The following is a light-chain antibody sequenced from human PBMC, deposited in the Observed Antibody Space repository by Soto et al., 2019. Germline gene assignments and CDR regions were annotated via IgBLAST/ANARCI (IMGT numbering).Light chain of an antibody. V-gene: IGKV3-15*01. Sequence: VLTQSPGTLSLSAGDTVTLSCRARQTVSRNLAWYQQKPGQAPRLRIYGASTRATGIPARLSGSGSGTEFTLTISSMQSEDFAVYYCQQYNDWPTFGQGTKVDIK. CDR1: QTVSRN. J-gene: IGKJ1*01. CDR2: GAS. CDR3: QQYNDWPT.